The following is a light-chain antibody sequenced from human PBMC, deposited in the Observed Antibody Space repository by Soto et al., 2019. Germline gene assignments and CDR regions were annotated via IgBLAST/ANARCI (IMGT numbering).Light chain of an antibody. J-gene: IGKJ1*01. V-gene: IGKV4-1*01. CDR2: WAS. CDR1: QSVLSSSNNQNY. CDR3: HQYSSTPWT. Sequence: DFVMTQSPDSVDVSPSERATINCKPSQSVLSSSNNQNYLAWYQQKPGQPLKXLSYWASTRESWVPDRSSCSGSGTDFSLTINSLQAEDVEVYYCHQYSSTPWTFGQGTKVDIK.